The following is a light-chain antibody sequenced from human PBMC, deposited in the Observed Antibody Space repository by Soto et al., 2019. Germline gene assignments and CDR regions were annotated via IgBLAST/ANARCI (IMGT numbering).Light chain of an antibody. V-gene: IGLV1-40*01. CDR2: GNS. J-gene: IGLJ2*01. CDR3: QSYDSNLLV. Sequence: QSVLTQPPSVSGAPGQRVTISCTGSSSNIGAGYDVHWYQQLPGTAPKLLIFGNSNRPSGVPDRFSGSKSRTSASLAITGLQAADDADYSCQSYDSNLLVFGGGTKVTVL. CDR1: SSNIGAGYD.